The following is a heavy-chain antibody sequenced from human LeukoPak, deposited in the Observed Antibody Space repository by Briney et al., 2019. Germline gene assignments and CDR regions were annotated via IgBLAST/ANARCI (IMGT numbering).Heavy chain of an antibody. CDR3: ATCDSSRWNGIDY. CDR1: GLTVRSNY. V-gene: IGHV3-53*01. D-gene: IGHD6-13*01. J-gene: IGHJ4*02. CDR2: IHSGGNT. Sequence: GGSLRLSCAASGLTVRSNYMGWVRQAPGKGLEWVSVIHSGGNTYYADSVKGRFTISRDNSRNTMDLQMNSLRAEDTAVYYCATCDSSRWNGIDYWGQGTLVTVSS.